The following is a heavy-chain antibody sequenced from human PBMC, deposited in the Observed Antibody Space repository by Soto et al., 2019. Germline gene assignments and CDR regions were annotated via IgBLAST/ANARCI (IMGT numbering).Heavy chain of an antibody. Sequence: PGGSLRLSCAASGFTFSNYSMNWVRQAPGKGLEWVSSISTSSNYIYYTDSLKGRFTISRDNAKNSLYLQMNSLRAEDTAVYYCARDLHDYVSFRFDPWGQGTLVTVSS. D-gene: IGHD3-16*01. J-gene: IGHJ5*02. V-gene: IGHV3-21*01. CDR2: ISTSSNYI. CDR3: ARDLHDYVSFRFDP. CDR1: GFTFSNYS.